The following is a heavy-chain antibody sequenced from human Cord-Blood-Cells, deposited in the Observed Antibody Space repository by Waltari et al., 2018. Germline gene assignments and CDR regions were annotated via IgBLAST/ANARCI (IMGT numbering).Heavy chain of an antibody. V-gene: IGHV1-2*02. D-gene: IGHD2-2*02. CDR1: GYTFTVYS. J-gene: IGHJ5*02. Sequence: QVQLVQSGAEVKKPGASVKVSCTASGYTFTVYSIDWAPQAPGQGLEWMGWINPNSGGTNYAQKFQGRVTMTRDTSISTAYMELSRLRSDDTAVYYCARLACSSTSCYTGWFDPWGQGTLVTFSS. CDR3: ARLACSSTSCYTGWFDP. CDR2: INPNSGGT.